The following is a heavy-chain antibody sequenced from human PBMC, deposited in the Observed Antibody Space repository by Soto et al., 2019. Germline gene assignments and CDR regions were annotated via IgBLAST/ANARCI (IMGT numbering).Heavy chain of an antibody. D-gene: IGHD1-26*01. Sequence: PSETLSLTCTVSGGSVSSGSYYWSWIRQPPGKGLEWIGYIYYSGSTNYNPSLKSRVTISVDTSKNQFSLKLSSVTAADTAVYYCARDSRWELLIDYWGQGTLVTVSS. J-gene: IGHJ4*02. CDR1: GGSVSSGSYY. CDR3: ARDSRWELLIDY. CDR2: IYYSGST. V-gene: IGHV4-61*01.